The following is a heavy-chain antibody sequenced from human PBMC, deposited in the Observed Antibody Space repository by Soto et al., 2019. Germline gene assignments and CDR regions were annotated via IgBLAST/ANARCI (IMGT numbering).Heavy chain of an antibody. CDR3: ARRRGGYCSGGSCYSFWFDP. V-gene: IGHV4-34*01. Sequence: QVQLQQWGAGLLKPSETLSLTCAVYGGSFSGYYWSWIRQPPGKGLEWIGEINHSGSTNYNPSLKSRVTISVDTSKNQFSLKLSSVTAADTAVYYCARRRGGYCSGGSCYSFWFDPWGQGTLVTVSS. D-gene: IGHD2-15*01. CDR1: GGSFSGYY. CDR2: INHSGST. J-gene: IGHJ5*02.